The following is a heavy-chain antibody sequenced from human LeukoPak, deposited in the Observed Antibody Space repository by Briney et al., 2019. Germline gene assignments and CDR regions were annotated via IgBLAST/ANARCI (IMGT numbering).Heavy chain of an antibody. V-gene: IGHV3-7*04. Sequence: GGSLRLSCAASGFTFSTYWMTWVRQALGLGQEWVANIKEDGSATYVDSVKGRFTISRDNAKKSLYLQMNSLRAEDTAVYYCARDSPGYLAYDSWGQGTLVTVFS. D-gene: IGHD1-1*01. J-gene: IGHJ4*02. CDR1: GFTFSTYW. CDR2: IKEDGSAT. CDR3: ARDSPGYLAYDS.